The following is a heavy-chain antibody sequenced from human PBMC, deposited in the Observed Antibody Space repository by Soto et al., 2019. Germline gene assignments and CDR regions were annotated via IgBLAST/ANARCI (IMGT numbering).Heavy chain of an antibody. CDR1: GYTFTGYY. J-gene: IGHJ5*02. D-gene: IGHD2-15*01. CDR2: INPNSGGT. Sequence: GASVKVSCKASGYTFTGYYMHWVRQAPGQGLEWMGWINPNSGGTNYAQKFQGRVTMTRTTSLSTADMELSRLRSDDTAVYYCARIVVVVAPRYNWFDPWGQGTLVTVSS. V-gene: IGHV1-2*02. CDR3: ARIVVVVAPRYNWFDP.